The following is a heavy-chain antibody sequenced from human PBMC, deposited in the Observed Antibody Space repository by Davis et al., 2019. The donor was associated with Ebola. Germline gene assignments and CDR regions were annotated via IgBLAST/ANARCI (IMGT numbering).Heavy chain of an antibody. D-gene: IGHD5-12*01. CDR2: ISGDGGST. J-gene: IGHJ6*02. V-gene: IGHV3-43*02. Sequence: PGGSLRLSCAASGFTFDDYAMHWVRQAPGKGLEWVCLISGDGGSTYYADSVKGRLTISRDNSKNSLYLQMNSLRTEDTALYYCAKQGYSGYDHYYYYGMEVWGQGTTVTVSS. CDR1: GFTFDDYA. CDR3: AKQGYSGYDHYYYYGMEV.